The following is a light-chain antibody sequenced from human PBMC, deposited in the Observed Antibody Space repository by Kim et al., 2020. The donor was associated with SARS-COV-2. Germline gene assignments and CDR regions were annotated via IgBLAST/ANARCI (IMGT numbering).Light chain of an antibody. CDR1: QGINNY. CDR3: QKYNSATWT. Sequence: ASVGDRVTITCRASQGINNYLAWYQQRPGKVPKRLIYAASTLQSGVPSRFSGSGFGTDFTLTISRLQPEDGATYFCQKYNSATWTFGRGTKVDIK. V-gene: IGKV1-27*01. CDR2: AAS. J-gene: IGKJ1*01.